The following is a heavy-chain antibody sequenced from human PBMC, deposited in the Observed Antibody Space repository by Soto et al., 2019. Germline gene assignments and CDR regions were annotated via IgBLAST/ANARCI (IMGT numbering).Heavy chain of an antibody. CDR3: ARGSSNYDLYYYYGMDV. CDR1: GGSISSYY. D-gene: IGHD4-4*01. Sequence: SETLSLTCTVSGGSISSYYWSWIRQPPGKGLEWIGNIYYSGSTNYNPSLKSRVTISVDTSKNQFSLKLSSVTAADTAVYYCARGSSNYDLYYYYGMDVWGQGTTVTVSS. CDR2: IYYSGST. V-gene: IGHV4-59*01. J-gene: IGHJ6*02.